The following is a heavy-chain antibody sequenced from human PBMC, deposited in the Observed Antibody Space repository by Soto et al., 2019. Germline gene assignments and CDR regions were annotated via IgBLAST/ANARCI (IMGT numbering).Heavy chain of an antibody. J-gene: IGHJ4*02. CDR1: GGSISSYY. CDR2: IYYSGST. V-gene: IGHV4-59*01. CDR3: AAVDTAMVTLGY. D-gene: IGHD5-18*01. Sequence: SETLSLTCTVSGGSISSYYWSWIRQPPGKGLEWIGYIYYSGSTNYNPSLKSRVTISVDTSKNQFFLKLSSVTAADTAVYYCAAVDTAMVTLGYWGQGTLVTVSS.